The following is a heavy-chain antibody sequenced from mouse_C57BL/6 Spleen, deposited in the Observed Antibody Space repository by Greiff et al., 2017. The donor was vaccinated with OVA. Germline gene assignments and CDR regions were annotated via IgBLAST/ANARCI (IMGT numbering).Heavy chain of an antibody. CDR1: GYTFTSYW. J-gene: IGHJ2*01. V-gene: IGHV1-52*01. D-gene: IGHD4-1*01. Sequence: QVQLQQPGAELVRPGSSVKLSCKASGYTFTSYWMHWVKQRPIQGLEWIGNIDPSDSETHYNQKFKDKATLTVDKSSSTAYMQLSSLTSEDSAVYYCAREGGTGYFDYWGQGTTLTVSS. CDR2: IDPSDSET. CDR3: AREGGTGYFDY.